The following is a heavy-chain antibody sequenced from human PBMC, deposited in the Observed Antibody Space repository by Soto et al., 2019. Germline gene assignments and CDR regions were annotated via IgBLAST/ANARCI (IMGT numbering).Heavy chain of an antibody. CDR1: GGTFSSYT. J-gene: IGHJ6*02. CDR2: IIPILGIA. V-gene: IGHV1-69*08. D-gene: IGHD6-13*01. Sequence: QVQLVQSGAEVKKPGSSVKVSCKASGGTFSSYTISWVRQAPGQGLEWMGRIIPILGIANYAQKFQGRVTITADKPTSTAYMDLSSLRAEDTAVYYCARDRREQLDLYYYYGMDVWGQGTTVTVSS. CDR3: ARDRREQLDLYYYYGMDV.